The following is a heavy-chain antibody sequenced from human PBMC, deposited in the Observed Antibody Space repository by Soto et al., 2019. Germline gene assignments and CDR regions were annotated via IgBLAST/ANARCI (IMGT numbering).Heavy chain of an antibody. CDR2: IRTKANNYAT. CDR3: SSARAISPGY. Sequence: GGSLRLSCAASGFTFTTSSIHWVRQASWKGLEWVGRIRTKANNYATTYAASVKGRFTFSRDDSKNTAYLQMNSLKTEDTAVYYCSSARAISPGYLGQGTLVTVSS. CDR1: GFTFTTSS. J-gene: IGHJ4*02. V-gene: IGHV3-73*01.